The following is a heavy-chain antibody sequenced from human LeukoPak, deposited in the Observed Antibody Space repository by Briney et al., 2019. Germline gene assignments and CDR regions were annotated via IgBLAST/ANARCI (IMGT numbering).Heavy chain of an antibody. CDR2: ISSSSSYI. D-gene: IGHD2-21*02. V-gene: IGHV3-21*04. CDR3: AKGLCGGDCYGDYYYGMDV. CDR1: GFTFSSYS. Sequence: GGSLRLSCAASGFTFSSYSMNWVRQAPGKGLEWVSSISSSSSYIYYADSVKGRFTISRDNAKNSLYLQMNSLRAEDTALYYCAKGLCGGDCYGDYYYGMDVWGQGPTVTVSS. J-gene: IGHJ6*02.